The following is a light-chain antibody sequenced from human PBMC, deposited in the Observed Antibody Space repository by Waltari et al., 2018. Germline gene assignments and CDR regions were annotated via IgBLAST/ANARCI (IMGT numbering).Light chain of an antibody. CDR3: QSYDTSLSVV. J-gene: IGLJ3*02. Sequence: QSVLTQPPSVSGAPGQRVTIPCTGSGSNIGAGHDAHWYQQPPRAAPKLLIYGSTSRPLGVPARFFGSTSGTSASLAITGLQAEDEADYYCQSYDTSLSVVFGGGTKLTVL. V-gene: IGLV1-40*01. CDR2: GST. CDR1: GSNIGAGHD.